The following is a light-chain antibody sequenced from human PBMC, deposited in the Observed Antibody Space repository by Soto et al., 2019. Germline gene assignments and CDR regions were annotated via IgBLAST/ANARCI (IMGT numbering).Light chain of an antibody. CDR1: QDISDD. Sequence: AIQMTQSPSSLSASVGDRVTITCRASQDISDDVGWYQQTPGKAPKLLISGASRLQSGVPSRFSGSGSGAAFTLTITSLRXXXXATYYCLQNHNYPRTFGQGTKVEI. V-gene: IGKV1-6*01. J-gene: IGKJ1*01. CDR3: LQNHNYPRT. CDR2: GAS.